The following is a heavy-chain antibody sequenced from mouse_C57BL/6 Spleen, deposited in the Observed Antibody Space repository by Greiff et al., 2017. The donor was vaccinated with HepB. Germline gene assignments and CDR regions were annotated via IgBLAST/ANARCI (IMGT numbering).Heavy chain of an antibody. D-gene: IGHD1-1*01. CDR3: ARISTVVAPFDC. CDR1: GFTFSDYG. V-gene: IGHV5-17*01. Sequence: EVKVEESGGGLVKPGGSLKLSCAASGFTFSDYGIHWVRQAPEKGLEWVAYISSGSSTIYYADTVKGRFTITRDNAKNTLFLQMNSLRSEDTAMYYCARISTVVAPFDCWGQGTTLTVSS. J-gene: IGHJ2*01. CDR2: ISSGSSTI.